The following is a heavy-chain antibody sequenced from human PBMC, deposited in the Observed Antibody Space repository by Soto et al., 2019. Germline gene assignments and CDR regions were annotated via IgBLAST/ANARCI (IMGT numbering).Heavy chain of an antibody. V-gene: IGHV3-21*01. CDR2: ISSSSSYI. CDR1: GFTFSSYI. D-gene: IGHD2-2*02. CDR3: AREGVVVPAAIRAGGYYYYGVDV. Sequence: GGSRRLSCAASGFTFSSYIMNGVRQAPGKGLGWVSSISSSSSYIYYADSVKGRFTISRDNAKNSLYLQMNSLRAEDTAVYYCAREGVVVPAAIRAGGYYYYGVDVWGQGTTVTVSS. J-gene: IGHJ6*02.